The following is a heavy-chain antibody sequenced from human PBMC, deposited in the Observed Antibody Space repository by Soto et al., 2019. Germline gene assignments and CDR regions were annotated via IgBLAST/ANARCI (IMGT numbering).Heavy chain of an antibody. Sequence: EVQLVESGGGLVKPGGSLRLSCAASGFTFSNAWMNWVRQAPGKGLEWVGRIRSKTDGGTTEYAAPVKGRFTMSRDNKKNTLYMKMTSLKKEATAVYYYAHIVVMPPDFAPWGQGTLVTVSS. J-gene: IGHJ5*02. V-gene: IGHV3-15*07. CDR2: IRSKTDGGTT. CDR1: GFTFSNAW. CDR3: AHIVVMPPDFAP. D-gene: IGHD3-22*01.